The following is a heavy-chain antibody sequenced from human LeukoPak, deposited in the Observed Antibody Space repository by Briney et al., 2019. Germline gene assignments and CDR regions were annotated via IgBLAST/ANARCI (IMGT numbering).Heavy chain of an antibody. CDR3: ARDGDYNYYYYYYMDV. CDR2: IYHSGST. Sequence: SETLSLTCAVSGYSISSGYYWGWIRPPPGKGLGWIGSIYHSGSTYYNPSLKSRVTISVDTSKNQFSLKLSSVTAADTAVYYCARDGDYNYYYYYYMDVWGKGTTVTVSS. CDR1: GYSISSGYY. J-gene: IGHJ6*03. D-gene: IGHD4-17*01. V-gene: IGHV4-38-2*02.